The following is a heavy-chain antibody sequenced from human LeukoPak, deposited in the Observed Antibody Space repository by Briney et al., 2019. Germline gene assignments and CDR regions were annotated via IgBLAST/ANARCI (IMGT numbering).Heavy chain of an antibody. CDR1: GFTFSSYG. D-gene: IGHD4/OR15-4a*01. CDR3: ARGGMVPD. V-gene: IGHV3-33*01. Sequence: GGSLRLSCAASGFTFSSYGMHWVRQAPGKGLEWVAVIWYDGSNKYYADSVKGRFTISRDNAKNSLYLQMNSLRAEDTAVYYCARGGMVPDWGQGTLVTVSS. CDR2: IWYDGSNK. J-gene: IGHJ4*02.